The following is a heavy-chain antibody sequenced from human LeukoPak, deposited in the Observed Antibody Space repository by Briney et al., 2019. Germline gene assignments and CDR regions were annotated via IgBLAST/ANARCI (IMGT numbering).Heavy chain of an antibody. CDR1: GGSISSYY. D-gene: IGHD3-3*01. CDR3: ARDIYDFHRWDNAFDI. V-gene: IGHV4-4*07. Sequence: SETLSLTCTVSGGSISSYYWSWIRQPAGKGLEWIGRIYTSGSTNYNPSLKSRVTMSVDTSKNQFSLKLSSVTAADTAVYYCARDIYDFHRWDNAFDIWGQGTMVTVSS. CDR2: IYTSGST. J-gene: IGHJ3*02.